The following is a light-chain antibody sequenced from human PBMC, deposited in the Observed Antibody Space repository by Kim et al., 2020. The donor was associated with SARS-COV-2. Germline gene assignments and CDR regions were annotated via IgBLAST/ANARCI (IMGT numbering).Light chain of an antibody. Sequence: SPGERATLSCRANSSVSSNLAWFQQKPGQAPRLLIYGASTRATGIPARFGGSGSGTEFTLTISSLQSEDFALYYCQHYNNWPPWTFGQGTKVDIK. CDR2: GAS. CDR1: SSVSSN. CDR3: QHYNNWPPWT. V-gene: IGKV3-15*01. J-gene: IGKJ1*01.